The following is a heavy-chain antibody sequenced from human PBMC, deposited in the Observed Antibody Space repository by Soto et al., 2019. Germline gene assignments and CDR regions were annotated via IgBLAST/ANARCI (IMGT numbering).Heavy chain of an antibody. CDR1: GFTFSDYY. CDR2: ISSSSSYT. D-gene: IGHD5-18*01. CDR3: ARDRGYSYGNDY. J-gene: IGHJ4*02. V-gene: IGHV3-11*06. Sequence: QVQLVESGGGLVKPGGSPRLSCAASGFTFSDYYMSWIRQAPGKGLEWVSYISSSSSYTNYADSVKGRFTISRDNAKNSLYLQMNSLRAEDTAVYYCARDRGYSYGNDYWGQGTLVTVSS.